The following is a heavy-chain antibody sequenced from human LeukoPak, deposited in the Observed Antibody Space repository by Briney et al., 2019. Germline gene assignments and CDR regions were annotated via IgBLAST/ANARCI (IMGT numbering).Heavy chain of an antibody. CDR2: INSDGSTI. CDR1: GFTFSSYW. V-gene: IGHV3-74*01. J-gene: IGHJ4*02. Sequence: GGSLRLSCAASGFTFSSYWMHWVRQAPGKGLVWVSRINSDGSTITYGDSVKGRFTTSRDDARNSLYLQMNSLRDDDTAVYSCTRKAVTSSRGPANYFDYWGQGTLVTVSS. CDR3: TRKAVTSSRGPANYFDY. D-gene: IGHD2-2*01.